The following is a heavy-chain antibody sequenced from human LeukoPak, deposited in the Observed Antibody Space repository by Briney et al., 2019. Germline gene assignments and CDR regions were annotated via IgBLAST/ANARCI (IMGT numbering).Heavy chain of an antibody. D-gene: IGHD2-2*02. CDR3: AREQFGVSCGSTRCYTSFNS. J-gene: IGHJ5*02. Sequence: PGGSLRLSCAASGFSLSSNYMSWVPQATGKGLEWVSIIYSGGRTYYADSVKGRFTISRDNFKDTLFLQMNSLRAEDTAVYYCAREQFGVSCGSTRCYTSFNSWGQGTLVTVSS. CDR1: GFSLSSNY. V-gene: IGHV3-53*01. CDR2: IYSGGRT.